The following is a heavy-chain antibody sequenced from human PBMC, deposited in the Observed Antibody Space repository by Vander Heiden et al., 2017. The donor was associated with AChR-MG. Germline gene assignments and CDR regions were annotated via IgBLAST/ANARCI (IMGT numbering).Heavy chain of an antibody. CDR2: ISTSGSNT. J-gene: IGHJ4*02. V-gene: IGHV3-23*01. CDR1: GFTFSSYP. D-gene: IGHD3-22*01. CDR3: AKDQPDTRGYYYFPFDH. Sequence: EVQLLESGGGLVQHGGSLRFSCAASGFTFSSYPLTWVRQAPGKGLEWVSAISTSGSNTNYADFVKGRFTISRDNSRSTLYLQMNNLRAEDTAVYYCAKDQPDTRGYYYFPFDHWGQGTLVTVSS.